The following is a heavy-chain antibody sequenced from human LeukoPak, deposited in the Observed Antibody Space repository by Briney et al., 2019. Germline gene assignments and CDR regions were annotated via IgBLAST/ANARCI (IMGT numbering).Heavy chain of an antibody. Sequence: SQTLSLTCAISGDSVSSNSAAWNWIRQSPSRGLEWLGRTYYRSKWYNDYAVSVKSRITINPGTSKNQFSLQLNSVTPEDTAVYYCARDDNDYVWGSYRRGSAFDIWGQGTMVTVSS. CDR3: ARDDNDYVWGSYRRGSAFDI. CDR2: TYYRSKWYN. V-gene: IGHV6-1*01. D-gene: IGHD3-16*02. J-gene: IGHJ3*02. CDR1: GDSVSSNSAA.